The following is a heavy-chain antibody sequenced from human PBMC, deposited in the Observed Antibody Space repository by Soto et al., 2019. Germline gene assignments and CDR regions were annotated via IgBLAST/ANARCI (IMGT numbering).Heavy chain of an antibody. CDR1: GASISGSTSY. Sequence: QLQLQESGPGLMKPSETLSLNCTVSGASISGSTSYWGWIRQPPGKGLEWIGKIHYSGSTYYSPSLNSRVTLSVDTSKNQFSLRLSSVTAADTAVYYCARHLMTGPYNYYCNGMDVWGPGTTVTVS. D-gene: IGHD3-9*01. J-gene: IGHJ6*02. V-gene: IGHV4-39*01. CDR3: ARHLMTGPYNYYCNGMDV. CDR2: IHYSGST.